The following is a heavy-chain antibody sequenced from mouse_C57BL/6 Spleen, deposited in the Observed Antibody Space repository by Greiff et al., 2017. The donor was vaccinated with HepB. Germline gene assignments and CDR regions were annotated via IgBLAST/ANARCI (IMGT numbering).Heavy chain of an antibody. CDR2: IYPGNSDT. V-gene: IGHV1-5*01. Sequence: VQLKQSGTVLARPGASVKMSCKTSGYTFTSYWMHWVKQRPGQGLEWIGAIYPGNSDTSYNQKFKGKAKLTAVTSASTAYLELSSLTNEDSAVYYCTRVGYYGSSRDWYFDVWGTGTTVTVSS. J-gene: IGHJ1*03. CDR1: GYTFTSYW. CDR3: TRVGYYGSSRDWYFDV. D-gene: IGHD1-1*01.